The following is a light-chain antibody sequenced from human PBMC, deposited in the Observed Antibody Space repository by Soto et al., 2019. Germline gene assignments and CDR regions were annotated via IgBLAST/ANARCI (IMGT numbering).Light chain of an antibody. CDR1: SSNIGAGYD. CDR3: QSYDNSLGAWV. CDR2: DNS. V-gene: IGLV1-40*01. Sequence: QSVLTQPPSVSGAPGQRVTISCTGRSSNIGAGYDVHWYQQLPGTAPKLLIYDNSNRPSGVPDRFSGSKSGTSASLAITGLQAEDEADYDCQSYDNSLGAWVFGGGTKLTVL. J-gene: IGLJ3*02.